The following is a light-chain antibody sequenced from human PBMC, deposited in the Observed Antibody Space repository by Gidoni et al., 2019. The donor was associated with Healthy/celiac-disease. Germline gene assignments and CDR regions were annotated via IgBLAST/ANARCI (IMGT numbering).Light chain of an antibody. Sequence: ESVFTQSPASLSLSPGERATLSCRASQSVSSSYLAWYQQKPGQAPRLLIYGASSRATGIPDRFSGSGSGTDFTLTISRLEPEDFAVYYCQQYGSSPYTFGQGTKLEIK. J-gene: IGKJ2*01. CDR3: QQYGSSPYT. V-gene: IGKV3-20*01. CDR2: GAS. CDR1: QSVSSSY.